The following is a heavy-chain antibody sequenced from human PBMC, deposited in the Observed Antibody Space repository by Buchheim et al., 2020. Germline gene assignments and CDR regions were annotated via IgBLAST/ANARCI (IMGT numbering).Heavy chain of an antibody. CDR1: GGSISSGDYY. V-gene: IGHV4-30-4*01. D-gene: IGHD3-22*01. J-gene: IGHJ3*02. CDR3: AREREMDYYDSSGYPYAFDI. CDR2: IYYSGST. Sequence: QVQLQESGPGLVKRSQTLSLTCTVSGGSISSGDYYWSWIRQPPGKGLEWIGCIYYSGSTYYNPSLKSRVTISVDTSKNQFSLKLSSVTAADTAVYYCAREREMDYYDSSGYPYAFDIWGQGT.